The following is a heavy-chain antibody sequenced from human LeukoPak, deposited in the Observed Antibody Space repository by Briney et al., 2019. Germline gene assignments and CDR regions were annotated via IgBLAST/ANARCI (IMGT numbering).Heavy chain of an antibody. D-gene: IGHD6-13*01. V-gene: IGHV4-59*01. CDR3: ARESGDITAPKKNFDF. J-gene: IGHJ4*02. Sequence: PSETLSLTCTVSGGSINTYYWSWIRQPPGKGLEWIGYIYYSGSTNYNPSLKSRVTISIDTSKIQFSLKLTSVTAADTAVYYCARESGDITAPKKNFDFWGQGTLITVSS. CDR1: GGSINTYY. CDR2: IYYSGST.